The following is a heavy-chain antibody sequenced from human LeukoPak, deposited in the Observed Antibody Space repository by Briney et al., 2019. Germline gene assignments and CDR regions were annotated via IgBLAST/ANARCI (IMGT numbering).Heavy chain of an antibody. CDR2: MNPHSGNT. CDR1: GYTFTSYG. Sequence: ASVKVSCKASGYTFTSYGINWVRQATGQGLEWMGWMNPHSGNTGYAQKFQGRVTITRNSSISTAYMELSSLRSEDTAVYYCARPHKDYGPGAFDLWGQGTMVTVSS. CDR3: ARPHKDYGPGAFDL. J-gene: IGHJ3*01. D-gene: IGHD4/OR15-4a*01. V-gene: IGHV1-8*03.